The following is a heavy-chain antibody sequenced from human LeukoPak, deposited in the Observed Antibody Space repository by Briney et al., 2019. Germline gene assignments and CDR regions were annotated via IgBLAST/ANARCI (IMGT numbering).Heavy chain of an antibody. V-gene: IGHV4-31*03. CDR1: GGSISSGGYY. CDR2: IYYSGST. Sequence: PSQTLSLTCTVSGGSISSGGYYWNWIRQHPGKGLEWIGFIYYSGSTYYNPSLKSRVTISVDTTKNQFSLKLSSVTAADTAVYYCARAHITEGVVGGFDIWGQGTMVTVSS. J-gene: IGHJ3*02. CDR3: ARAHITEGVVGGFDI. D-gene: IGHD4-23*01.